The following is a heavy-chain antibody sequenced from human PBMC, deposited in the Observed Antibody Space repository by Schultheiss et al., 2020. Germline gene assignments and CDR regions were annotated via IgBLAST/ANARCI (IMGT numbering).Heavy chain of an antibody. J-gene: IGHJ4*02. V-gene: IGHV1-3*01. D-gene: IGHD3-10*01. CDR3: ARDGAFRGTMVRGVRGEFDY. CDR1: GYTFTSYA. Sequence: ASVKVSCKASGYTFTSYAMHWVRQAPGQRLEWMGWINAGNGNTKYSQKFQGRVTITRDTSASTAYMELSSLRSEDTAVYYCARDGAFRGTMVRGVRGEFDYWGQGTLVTVSS. CDR2: INAGNGNT.